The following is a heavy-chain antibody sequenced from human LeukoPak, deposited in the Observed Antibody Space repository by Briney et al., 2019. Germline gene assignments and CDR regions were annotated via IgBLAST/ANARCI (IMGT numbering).Heavy chain of an antibody. CDR2: ISASGGRT. CDR3: VKADLSDFWSGFLDS. Sequence: PGGSLRLSCAASGFTFNIYAMSWVRQAPGKGLDWVSAISASGGRTYYADSVKGRFTISRDNSKNTLSLHMNSLRADDTAVYYCVKADLSDFWSGFLDSWGRGTLVTVSS. J-gene: IGHJ4*02. CDR1: GFTFNIYA. V-gene: IGHV3-23*01. D-gene: IGHD3-3*01.